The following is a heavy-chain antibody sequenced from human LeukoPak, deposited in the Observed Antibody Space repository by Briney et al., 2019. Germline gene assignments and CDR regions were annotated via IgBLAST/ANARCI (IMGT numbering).Heavy chain of an antibody. J-gene: IGHJ4*02. CDR1: GFTFNIYA. CDR2: IGSTDT. Sequence: GGSLRLSCAASGFTFNIYAMSWVRQAPGKGLEWVSSIGSTDTYYADSVKGRFTISRDNSRNTLYLQMNSLRGEDTAVYYCARTYDFWSGYPRYFDYWGQGTLVTVSS. V-gene: IGHV3-23*01. CDR3: ARTYDFWSGYPRYFDY. D-gene: IGHD3-3*01.